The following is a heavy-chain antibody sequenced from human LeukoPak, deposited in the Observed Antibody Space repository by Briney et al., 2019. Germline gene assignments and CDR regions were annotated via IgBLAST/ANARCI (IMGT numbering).Heavy chain of an antibody. D-gene: IGHD3-10*01. CDR3: ARDMVRGVITPFFFDY. V-gene: IGHV3-21*01. J-gene: IGHJ4*02. Sequence: PGGSLRLSRADSGFIFRSFCMNWVRQGPGKGLEWVSSISSSSSHMYYADSVKGRFTISRDDAKNSLYLQINSLRAEDTAVYYCARDMVRGVITPFFFDYWGQGAQVTVSS. CDR2: ISSSSSHM. CDR1: GFIFRSFC.